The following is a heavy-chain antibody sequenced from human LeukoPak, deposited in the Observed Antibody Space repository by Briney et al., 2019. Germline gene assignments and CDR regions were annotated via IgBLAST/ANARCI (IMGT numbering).Heavy chain of an antibody. CDR3: ARDRMGATSDAFDI. V-gene: IGHV4-59*01. D-gene: IGHD1-26*01. CDR1: GGSISSYY. J-gene: IGHJ3*02. CDR2: IYYSGST. Sequence: SETLSLTCTVSGGSISSYYWSWIRQPPGKGLERIGYIYYSGSTNYNPSLKSRVTISVDTSKNQFSLKLSSVTAADTAVYYCARDRMGATSDAFDIWGQGTMVTVSS.